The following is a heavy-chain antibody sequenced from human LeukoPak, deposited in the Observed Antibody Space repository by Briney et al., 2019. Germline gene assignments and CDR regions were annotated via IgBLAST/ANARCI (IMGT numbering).Heavy chain of an antibody. CDR1: GGSISSYY. CDR3: ARARGQSGVDY. V-gene: IGHV4-4*07. Sequence: SETLSLTCTVSGGSISSYYWSWIRQTAGKGLEWIGRLSTSGTTNYNPSLKSRVTMSVDTSKNQFSLNLTSVTAADTAVYYCARARGQSGVDYWGQGTLVTVSS. CDR2: LSTSGTT. D-gene: IGHD3-10*01. J-gene: IGHJ4*02.